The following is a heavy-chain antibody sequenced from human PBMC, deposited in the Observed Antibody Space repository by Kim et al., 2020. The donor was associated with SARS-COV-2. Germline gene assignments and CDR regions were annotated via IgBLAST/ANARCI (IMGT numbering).Heavy chain of an antibody. V-gene: IGHV4-4*07. CDR3: ARESNYYGMDV. D-gene: IGHD6-6*01. Sequence: SETLSLTCIVPGDSISTYYWSWIRQPAGKGLEWIGRFYTSGGTNYNPSLKSRVTMSVDTSKNHFSLKLSSVTAADTAVYYCARESNYYGMDVWGQGTTV. J-gene: IGHJ6*02. CDR1: GDSISTYY. CDR2: FYTSGGT.